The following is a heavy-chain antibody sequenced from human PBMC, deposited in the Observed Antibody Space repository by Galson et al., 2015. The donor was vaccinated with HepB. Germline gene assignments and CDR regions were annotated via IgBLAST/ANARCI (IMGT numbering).Heavy chain of an antibody. CDR3: ARLYYDFWSGTDY. D-gene: IGHD3-3*01. J-gene: IGHJ4*02. CDR2: IKQDGSEK. V-gene: IGHV3-7*03. CDR1: GFTFSSYW. Sequence: SLRLSCAASGFTFSSYWMSWVRQAPGKGLEWVANIKQDGSEKYYVDSVKGRFTISRDNAKNSLYLQMNSLRAEDTAVYYCARLYYDFWSGTDYWGQGTLVTISS.